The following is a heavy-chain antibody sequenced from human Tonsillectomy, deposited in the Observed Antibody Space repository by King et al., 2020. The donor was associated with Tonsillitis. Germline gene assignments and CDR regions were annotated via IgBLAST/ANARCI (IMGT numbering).Heavy chain of an antibody. V-gene: IGHV1-69*06. CDR3: ASPREQLVRDYYYNGLDV. D-gene: IGHD3-10*01. J-gene: IGHJ6*02. CDR1: GGTFSSNG. CDR2: IIPIFGTT. Sequence: QLVQSGAEVKKPGSSVKVSCKASGGTFSSNGLTWVRQAPGQGLEWMGGIIPIFGTTNYAQKFQGRVTISADKVTSTAYMELISLKSDDTAVYYCASPREQLVRDYYYNGLDVWGQGTPVTVS.